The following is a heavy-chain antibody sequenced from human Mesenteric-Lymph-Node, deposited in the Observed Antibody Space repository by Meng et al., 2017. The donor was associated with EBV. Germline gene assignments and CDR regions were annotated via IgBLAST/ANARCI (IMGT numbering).Heavy chain of an antibody. V-gene: IGHV4-39*07. CDR3: ARATTVPSGDWFEP. J-gene: IGHJ5*02. Sequence: GLGPGRGEPSDAPVLQGPCCGGSNYGKSYYVALIRSAPGNGLGRIGGIYLWGKIKYNPSPQKRSPIFRSMFKNQLSLRLRSVTAADTALYYCARATTVPSGDWFEPWGRGTLVTVSS. CDR2: IYLWGKI. D-gene: IGHD4-17*01. CDR1: GGSNYGKSYY.